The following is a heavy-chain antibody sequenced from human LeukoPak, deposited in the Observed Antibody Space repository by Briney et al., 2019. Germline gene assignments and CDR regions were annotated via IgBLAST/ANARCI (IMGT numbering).Heavy chain of an antibody. CDR2: IRYDGSNK. D-gene: IGHD3-10*01. Sequence: PGGSLRLSCAASGFTFSSYGMHWVRQAPGKGLEWVAFIRYDGSNKYYADSVKGRFTISRDNAKNSLYLQMNSLRAEDTAVYYCARDHYYGSPGSCDYWGQGTLVTVSS. CDR3: ARDHYYGSPGSCDY. J-gene: IGHJ4*02. CDR1: GFTFSSYG. V-gene: IGHV3-30*02.